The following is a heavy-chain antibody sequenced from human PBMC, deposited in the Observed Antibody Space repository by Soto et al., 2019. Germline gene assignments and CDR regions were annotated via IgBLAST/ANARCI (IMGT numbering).Heavy chain of an antibody. Sequence: ASVKVSCKASGYTYTSYGISWVRQAPGQGLEWMGWISAYNGNTNYVQKLQGRVTMTTEKSKITAYMVLRCLRSDDTAEIYCAREYYYGSGNLYWGQGTLVTVSS. CDR2: ISAYNGNT. CDR3: AREYYYGSGNLY. V-gene: IGHV1-18*01. J-gene: IGHJ4*02. D-gene: IGHD3-10*01. CDR1: GYTYTSYG.